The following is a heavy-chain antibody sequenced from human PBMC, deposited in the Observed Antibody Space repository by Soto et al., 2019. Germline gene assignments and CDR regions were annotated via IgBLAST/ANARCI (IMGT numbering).Heavy chain of an antibody. CDR2: ISLSRGYT. J-gene: IGHJ4*02. CDR3: ARSVDLDH. D-gene: IGHD2-15*01. Sequence: GGSLRLSCAASGFSFDDYAMSWIRQAPGKGLEWVSYISLSRGYTKYADSVKGRSTISRDNTKNLLYLQMNSLRAEDTAVYYCARSVDLDHWGQGTLVTVSS. V-gene: IGHV3-11*06. CDR1: GFSFDDYA.